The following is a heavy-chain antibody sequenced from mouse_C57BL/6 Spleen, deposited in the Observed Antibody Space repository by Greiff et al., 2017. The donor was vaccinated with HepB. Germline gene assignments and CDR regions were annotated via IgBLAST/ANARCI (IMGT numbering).Heavy chain of an antibody. Sequence: VQLQQSGAELVMPGASVKLSCKASGYTFTSYWMHWVKQRPGQGLEWIGEIDPSDSYTNYNQKFKGKSTLTVDKSSSTAYMQLSSLTSEDSAVYNCARKTASAWFAYWGQGTLVTVSA. CDR3: ARKTASAWFAY. CDR1: GYTFTSYW. J-gene: IGHJ3*01. D-gene: IGHD3-2*01. CDR2: IDPSDSYT. V-gene: IGHV1-69*01.